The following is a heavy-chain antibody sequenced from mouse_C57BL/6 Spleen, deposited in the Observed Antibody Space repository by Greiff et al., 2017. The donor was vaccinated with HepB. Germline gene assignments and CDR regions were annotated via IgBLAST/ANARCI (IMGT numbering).Heavy chain of an antibody. V-gene: IGHV3-6*01. J-gene: IGHJ1*03. D-gene: IGHD1-1*01. CDR3: ARGDGSSYCWYFDV. Sequence: EVQLKESGPGLVKPSQSLSLTCSVTGYSITSGYYWNWIRQFPGNKLEWMGYISYDGSNNYNPSLKNRISITRDTSKNQFFLKLNSVTTEDTATYYCARGDGSSYCWYFDVWGTGTTVTVSS. CDR2: ISYDGSN. CDR1: GYSITSGYY.